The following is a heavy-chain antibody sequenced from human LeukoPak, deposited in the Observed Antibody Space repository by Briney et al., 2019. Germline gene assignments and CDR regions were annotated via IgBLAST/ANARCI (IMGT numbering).Heavy chain of an antibody. V-gene: IGHV4-4*07. CDR2: MYSSGS. CDR1: GGSISSYY. Sequence: SETLSLTCAVSGGSISSYYLSWIRQTAGKGLEWIGRMYSSGSNYNPSLKSRVTMSIDTSTNQLSLKLSSVTAADTAVYYCARDSGTTGEVKFDPWGQGTLVTVSS. J-gene: IGHJ5*02. D-gene: IGHD3-10*01. CDR3: ARDSGTTGEVKFDP.